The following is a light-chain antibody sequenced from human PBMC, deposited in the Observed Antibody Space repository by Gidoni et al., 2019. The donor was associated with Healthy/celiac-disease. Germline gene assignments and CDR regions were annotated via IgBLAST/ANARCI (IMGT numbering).Light chain of an antibody. Sequence: IMTCSGSSSNIGNNYVSWYQQLPGTAPKLLICDNNKRPSGIPDRFSGSKSGTSATLGITGLQTGDEADYYCGTWDSSLSAYVFGTGTKVTV. CDR1: SSNIGNNY. CDR3: GTWDSSLSAYV. CDR2: DNN. V-gene: IGLV1-51*01. J-gene: IGLJ1*01.